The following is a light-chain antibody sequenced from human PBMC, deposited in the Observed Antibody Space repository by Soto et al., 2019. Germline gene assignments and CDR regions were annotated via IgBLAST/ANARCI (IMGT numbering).Light chain of an antibody. CDR3: QQSSNYFT. V-gene: IGKV1D-13*01. Sequence: AIQLTQSPSSLSASVGDRVTITCRASQGLNTNLAWYQQKPGKSPKLLMYGASTLQKGVPSRFSGNGSGTDFTLTTSSLQPEDSATYYCQQSSNYFTFGPGTKLDI. CDR2: GAS. J-gene: IGKJ3*01. CDR1: QGLNTN.